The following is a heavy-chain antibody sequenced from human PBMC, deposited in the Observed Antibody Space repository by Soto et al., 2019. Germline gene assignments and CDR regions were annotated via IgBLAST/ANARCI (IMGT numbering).Heavy chain of an antibody. D-gene: IGHD2-8*01. CDR3: AREKSVLDGSNYDY. Sequence: ASVKVSCKAFGYTFTAYYVHCVRQAPGQGLEWMGWINPNPNSGATKSAQKFQGRVTMTRDTSISTAYMELNSLTSDDTAVYYCAREKSVLDGSNYDYWGQGARVTVSS. CDR1: GYTFTAYY. V-gene: IGHV1-2*02. CDR2: INPNPNSGAT. J-gene: IGHJ4*02.